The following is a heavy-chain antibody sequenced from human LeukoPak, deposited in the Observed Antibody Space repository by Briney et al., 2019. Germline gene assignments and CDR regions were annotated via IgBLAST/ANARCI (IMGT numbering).Heavy chain of an antibody. Sequence: SQTLSLTCAVSGVSITSDTYYWSWIRQPPGKGLEWIGYILHSGSTYHNPSLKSRVTISIDTSKSQFSLELGSVTAADTAVYFCARTRDFWSAYFDYWGQGTLVTVSS. J-gene: IGHJ4*02. CDR1: GVSITSDTYY. CDR3: ARTRDFWSAYFDY. V-gene: IGHV4-30-2*01. CDR2: ILHSGST. D-gene: IGHD3-3*01.